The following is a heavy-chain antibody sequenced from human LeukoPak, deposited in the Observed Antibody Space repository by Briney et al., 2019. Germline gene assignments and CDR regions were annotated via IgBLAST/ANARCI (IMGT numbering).Heavy chain of an antibody. CDR1: GGSISPYY. V-gene: IGHV4-4*07. CDR3: ARAGHGSGSSVDY. Sequence: PSETLSLTCTVSGGSISPYYWSWIRQPAGKGLEWIGRIYTSGNSNYNPSLKSRVTMSVDASKNQFSLKLAIVPTADTAVYYCARAGHGSGSSVDYWGQGILVTVSS. J-gene: IGHJ4*02. D-gene: IGHD3-10*01. CDR2: IYTSGNS.